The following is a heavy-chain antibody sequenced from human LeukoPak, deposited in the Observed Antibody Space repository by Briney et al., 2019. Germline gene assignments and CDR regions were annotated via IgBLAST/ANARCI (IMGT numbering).Heavy chain of an antibody. J-gene: IGHJ5*02. D-gene: IGHD3-10*01. CDR2: INHSGST. CDR1: GGSFSGYY. Sequence: SETLSLTCAVYGGSFSGYYWSWIRQPPGKGLEWIGEINHSGSTNYNPSLKSRVTISVDTSKNQFSLKLSSVTAADTAVYYCARGNMVRGVIAYNWFDPWGQGTLVTVSS. CDR3: ARGNMVRGVIAYNWFDP. V-gene: IGHV4-34*01.